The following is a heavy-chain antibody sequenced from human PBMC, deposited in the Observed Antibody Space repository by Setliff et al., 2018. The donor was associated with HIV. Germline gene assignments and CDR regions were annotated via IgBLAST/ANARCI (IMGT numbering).Heavy chain of an antibody. CDR1: CDSVSGYY. D-gene: IGHD6-13*01. Sequence: EALTLTCAVSCDSVSGYYWNWIRQSAGWGLEWIGRTHSSAPSNYNPSIKGRGAMSVDTAKNQYSLKLTSVSAADTAVYFCAGDRIEVIAETPHDVFDIWGRGTMVTVSS. CDR3: AGDRIEVIAETPHDVFDI. J-gene: IGHJ3*02. V-gene: IGHV4-4*07. CDR2: THSSAPS.